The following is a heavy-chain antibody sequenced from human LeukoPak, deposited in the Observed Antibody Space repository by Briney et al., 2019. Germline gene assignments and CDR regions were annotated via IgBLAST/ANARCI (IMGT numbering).Heavy chain of an antibody. CDR3: ARQGVVTGYYYYYYGMDV. Sequence: SETLSLTCTVSGVSISSSSYYWGWIRQPPGKGLEWIGNIYYSGSTYYNPSLKSRVTISVDTSKSQFSLKLSSVTAADTAVYYCARQGVVTGYYYYYYGMDVWGQGTTVTVSS. J-gene: IGHJ6*02. CDR1: GVSISSSSYY. D-gene: IGHD4-23*01. CDR2: IYYSGST. V-gene: IGHV4-39*01.